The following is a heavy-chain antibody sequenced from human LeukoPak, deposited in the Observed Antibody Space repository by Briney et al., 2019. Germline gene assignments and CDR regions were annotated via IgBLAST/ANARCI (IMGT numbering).Heavy chain of an antibody. Sequence: PGGSLRLSCAASGFTFNNCAMHWVRQTPGKGLEWVLVISWDSGSLDYADSVKGRFTISRDNAKSSLYLQMNSLRTEDTALYYCAKDMEGRGYLYGMGFFDIWGQGTMVTVSS. CDR2: ISWDSGSL. J-gene: IGHJ3*02. CDR1: GFTFNNCA. V-gene: IGHV3-9*01. CDR3: AKDMEGRGYLYGMGFFDI. D-gene: IGHD5-18*01.